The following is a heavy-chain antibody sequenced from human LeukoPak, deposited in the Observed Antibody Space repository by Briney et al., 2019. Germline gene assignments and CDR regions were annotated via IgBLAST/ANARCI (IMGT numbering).Heavy chain of an antibody. CDR2: IYYNGNT. Sequence: PSETLSLTCTVSGGSISGHYWSWIRQPPGKGLEWIGYIYYNGNTKYNPSLQSRVTISVDTSKNHFSLKLTSVTAGDTAVYSCARLLDNDSSGHPDTFDIWGLGAVVTVSS. V-gene: IGHV4-59*11. CDR1: GGSISGHY. J-gene: IGHJ3*02. D-gene: IGHD3-22*01. CDR3: ARLLDNDSSGHPDTFDI.